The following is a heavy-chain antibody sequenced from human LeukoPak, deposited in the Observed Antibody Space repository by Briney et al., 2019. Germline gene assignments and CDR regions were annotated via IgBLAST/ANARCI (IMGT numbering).Heavy chain of an antibody. J-gene: IGHJ4*02. D-gene: IGHD4-17*01. CDR3: ASAYYGDYEEIFDY. Sequence: SETLSLTCTVSGGSISSYYWSWIRQPPGKGLEWIGRIYTSGSTNYNPSLKSRVTISVDTSKNQFSLKLSSVTAADTAVYYCASAYYGDYEEIFDYWGQGTLVTVSS. CDR1: GGSISSYY. CDR2: IYTSGST. V-gene: IGHV4-4*07.